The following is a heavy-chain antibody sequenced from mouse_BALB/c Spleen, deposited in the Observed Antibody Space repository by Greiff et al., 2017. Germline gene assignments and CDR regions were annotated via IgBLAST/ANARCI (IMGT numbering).Heavy chain of an antibody. CDR1: GYTFTDYS. J-gene: IGHJ2*01. Sequence: QVQLKQSGAELARPGASVKLSCKASGYTFTDYSINWVKQRNGQGLEWIGEIYPGSGNTYYNEKFKGKATLTADKSSSTAYMQLRSLTSEDSAVYFCARATFYYDRGYWGQGTTLTVSS. CDR3: ARATFYYDRGY. D-gene: IGHD2-4*01. CDR2: IYPGSGNT. V-gene: IGHV1-77*01.